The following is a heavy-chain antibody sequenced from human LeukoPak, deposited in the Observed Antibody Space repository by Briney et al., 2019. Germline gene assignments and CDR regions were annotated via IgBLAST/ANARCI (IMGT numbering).Heavy chain of an antibody. V-gene: IGHV3-30*18. Sequence: GGSLRLSCAASGFTFSSYGMHWVRQAPGKGLEWVAVISYDGSNKCYADSVKGRFTISRDNSKNTLYLQMNSLRAEDTAVYYCAKDGAYYYGSGESYWGQGTLVTVSS. J-gene: IGHJ4*02. CDR1: GFTFSSYG. CDR3: AKDGAYYYGSGESY. CDR2: ISYDGSNK. D-gene: IGHD3-10*01.